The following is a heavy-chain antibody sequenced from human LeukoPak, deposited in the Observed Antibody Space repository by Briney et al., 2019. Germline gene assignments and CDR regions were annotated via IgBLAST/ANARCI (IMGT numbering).Heavy chain of an antibody. D-gene: IGHD3-22*01. J-gene: IGHJ4*02. Sequence: PSETLSLTCTVSGGSISSGSYYWNWIRQPAGKGLEWIGRIYTSGSTNYNPSLKSRVTISVDTSKNQFSLKLSSVTAADTAVYYCARLSRSSGYYRWWGQGTLVTVSS. V-gene: IGHV4-61*02. CDR3: ARLSRSSGYYRW. CDR2: IYTSGST. CDR1: GGSISSGSYY.